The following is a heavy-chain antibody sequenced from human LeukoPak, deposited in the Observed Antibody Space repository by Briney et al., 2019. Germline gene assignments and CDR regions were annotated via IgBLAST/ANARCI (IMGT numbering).Heavy chain of an antibody. J-gene: IGHJ6*03. CDR1: GFTFSSYG. CDR2: IRYDGSNK. V-gene: IGHV3-30*02. Sequence: GSLRLSCAASGFTFSSYGIHWVRQAPRKGLEWVAFIRYDGSNKYHADSVKGRFAISRDNSKNTMYLQMNSLRAEDTAVYVCAKEYGYDYNYFYSMDVWGKGTTVTISS. D-gene: IGHD1-1*01. CDR3: AKEYGYDYNYFYSMDV.